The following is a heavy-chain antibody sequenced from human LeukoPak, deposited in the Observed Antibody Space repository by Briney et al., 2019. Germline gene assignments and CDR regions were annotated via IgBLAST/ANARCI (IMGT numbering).Heavy chain of an antibody. CDR1: GFTLSSYA. Sequence: GGSLRLSCTASGFTLSSYAMSWVRQAPGEGLEWVSTISGSADNTNYAEAVKGRFTISRDNSKNTLYLQMDSLRAEDTAVYYCARDRAWNYFDYWGQGTLVTVSS. CDR2: ISGSADNT. D-gene: IGHD3-3*01. CDR3: ARDRAWNYFDY. J-gene: IGHJ4*02. V-gene: IGHV3-23*01.